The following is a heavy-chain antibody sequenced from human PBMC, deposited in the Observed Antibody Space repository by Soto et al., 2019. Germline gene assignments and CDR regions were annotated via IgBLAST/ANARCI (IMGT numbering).Heavy chain of an antibody. CDR3: TRAPLGGPYCSSTSCYQY. CDR1: GYTFTSYG. CDR2: INAYNGDI. J-gene: IGHJ4*02. D-gene: IGHD2-2*01. Sequence: ASVKVSCKASGYTFTSYGISCVRQSPLQGLEWMGWINAYNGDINYAQKFQGRVTMTTETTTNSAYLELGSLRSDDTAVYYCTRAPLGGPYCSSTSCYQYWGQGTQVTVSS. V-gene: IGHV1-18*04.